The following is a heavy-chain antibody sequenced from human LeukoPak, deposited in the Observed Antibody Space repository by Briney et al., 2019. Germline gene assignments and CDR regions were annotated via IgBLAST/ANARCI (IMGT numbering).Heavy chain of an antibody. CDR3: ARPQTPYYYDSSLAVGAFDI. D-gene: IGHD3-22*01. J-gene: IGHJ3*02. CDR2: ISSSSSTI. Sequence: GGSLRLSCAASGFTFSSYSMNWVRQAPGKGLEWVSYISSSSSTIYYADSVKGRFTISRDNAKNSLYLQMNSLRAEDTAVYYCARPQTPYYYDSSLAVGAFDIWGQGTMVTVSS. V-gene: IGHV3-48*04. CDR1: GFTFSSYS.